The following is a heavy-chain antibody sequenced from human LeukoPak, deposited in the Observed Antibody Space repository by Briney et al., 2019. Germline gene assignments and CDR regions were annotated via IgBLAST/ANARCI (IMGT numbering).Heavy chain of an antibody. CDR3: AREDTAMVTGFDY. V-gene: IGHV3-33*01. Sequence: PGGSLRLSCAASGFTFSSYGMHWVRQAPGKGLEWVAVIWYDGSNKYYAYSVKGRFTISRDNSKNTLYLQMNSLRAEDTAVYYCAREDTAMVTGFDYWGQGTLVTVSS. CDR2: IWYDGSNK. D-gene: IGHD5-18*01. CDR1: GFTFSSYG. J-gene: IGHJ4*02.